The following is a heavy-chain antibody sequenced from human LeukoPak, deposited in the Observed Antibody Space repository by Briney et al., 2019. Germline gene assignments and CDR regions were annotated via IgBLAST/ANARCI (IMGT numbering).Heavy chain of an antibody. CDR1: GFTFSSYS. J-gene: IGHJ6*02. CDR3: ARFRHIDGMDV. V-gene: IGHV3-21*01. CDR2: ISSISRYI. Sequence: GGSLRLSCAASGFTFSSYSVSWVRQAPGKGLEWVSSISSISRYIYYAESVKGRFTISRANAKTSLYLQMNSLRAEDTAVYYCARFRHIDGMDVWGQGTTVTVSS. D-gene: IGHD2-21*01.